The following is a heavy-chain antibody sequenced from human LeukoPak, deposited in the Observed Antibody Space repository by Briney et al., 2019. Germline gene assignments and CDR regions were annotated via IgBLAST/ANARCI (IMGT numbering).Heavy chain of an antibody. V-gene: IGHV3-23*01. CDR2: ISGSGGST. CDR1: GFTFSSYG. J-gene: IGHJ4*02. D-gene: IGHD2-21*02. CDR3: ARWRLNSGYDSCYCGGDCYLGGYFDY. Sequence: QPGGSLRLSCAASGFTFSSYGMSWVRQAPGKGLEWVSAISGSGGSTYYADSVKGRFTISRDNSKNTLYLQMNSLRAEDTAVYYCARWRLNSGYDSCYCGGDCYLGGYFDYWGQGTLVTVSS.